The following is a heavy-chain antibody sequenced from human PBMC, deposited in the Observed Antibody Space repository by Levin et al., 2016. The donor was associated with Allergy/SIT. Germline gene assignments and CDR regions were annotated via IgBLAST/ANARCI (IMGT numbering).Heavy chain of an antibody. CDR2: ITSPGSTT. CDR1: GFTFSSYP. Sequence: GGSLRLSCSASGFTFSSYPMHWVRQAPGKGLDYVAAITSPGSTTYYADSVRGRFTISRDNSKNTLYLHMRSLRTEDAALYYCVKASSTNSWRDFDYWGQGTLVAVSS. CDR3: VKASSTNSWRDFDY. V-gene: IGHV3-64D*09. J-gene: IGHJ4*02. D-gene: IGHD6-13*01.